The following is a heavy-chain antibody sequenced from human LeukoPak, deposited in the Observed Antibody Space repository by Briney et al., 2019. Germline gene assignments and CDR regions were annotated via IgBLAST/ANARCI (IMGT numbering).Heavy chain of an antibody. J-gene: IGHJ4*02. CDR2: ISSSSSYI. Sequence: GGSLRLSCAASGFTFSSYSMNWVRQAPGKGLEWVSSISSSSSYIYYADSVKGRFTISRDNAKNSLYLQMNSLRAEDTAVYYCARDRLQWFGELVYWGQGTLVTVSS. CDR1: GFTFSSYS. V-gene: IGHV3-21*01. D-gene: IGHD3-10*01. CDR3: ARDRLQWFGELVY.